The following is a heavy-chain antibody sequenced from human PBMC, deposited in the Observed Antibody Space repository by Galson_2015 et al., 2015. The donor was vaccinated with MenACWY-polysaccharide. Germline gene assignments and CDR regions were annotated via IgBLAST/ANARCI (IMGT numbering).Heavy chain of an antibody. D-gene: IGHD6-19*01. CDR3: ARDKIWYSSGSGAFDI. Sequence: GSTNYNPSLKSRVTISVDTSKNQFSLKLSSVTAADTAVYYCARDKIWYSSGSGAFDIWGQGTMVTVSS. J-gene: IGHJ3*02. CDR2: GST. V-gene: IGHV4-59*01.